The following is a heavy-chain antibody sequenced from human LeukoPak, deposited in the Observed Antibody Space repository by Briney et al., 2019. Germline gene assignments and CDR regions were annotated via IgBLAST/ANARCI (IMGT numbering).Heavy chain of an antibody. CDR2: INHSGST. CDR3: ARTSIAARPPHYYYYYYMDV. J-gene: IGHJ6*03. D-gene: IGHD6-6*01. V-gene: IGHV4-34*01. CDR1: GGSFSGYY. Sequence: PSETLSLTCAVYGGSFSGYYWSWIRQPPGKGLEWIGEINHSGSTNYNPSLKSRVTISVDTSKNQFSLKLSSVTAADTAVYYCARTSIAARPPHYYYYYYMDVWGKGTTVTVSS.